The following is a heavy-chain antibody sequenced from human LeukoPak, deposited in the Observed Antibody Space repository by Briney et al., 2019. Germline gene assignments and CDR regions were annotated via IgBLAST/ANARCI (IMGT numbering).Heavy chain of an antibody. Sequence: PSETLSLTCTVSGGSISSSSHYWGWIRQPPGKGPEWIGSIYYSGGTYYNPSLKSRVTISVDTSKNQFSLKLSSVTATDTAVYYCARHDCITNTCYYFYGMDVWGQGTTVTVSS. J-gene: IGHJ6*02. V-gene: IGHV4-39*01. CDR2: IYYSGGT. D-gene: IGHD3-10*01. CDR1: GGSISSSSHY. CDR3: ARHDCITNTCYYFYGMDV.